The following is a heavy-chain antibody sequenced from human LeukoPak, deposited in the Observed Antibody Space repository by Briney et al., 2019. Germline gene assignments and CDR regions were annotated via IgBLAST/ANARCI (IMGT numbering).Heavy chain of an antibody. CDR1: GFTFSSYS. D-gene: IGHD1-26*01. J-gene: IGHJ4*02. CDR2: ISSSSSYI. CDR3: ARGSGRSYLPFDY. V-gene: IGHV3-21*01. Sequence: GGSLRLSCAASGFTFSSYSMNWVRQAPGKGLEWVSSISSSSSYIYYADSVKGRFTISRDNAKNSLYLQMNSLRAEDTAVYYCARGSGRSYLPFDYWGQGTLVTVSP.